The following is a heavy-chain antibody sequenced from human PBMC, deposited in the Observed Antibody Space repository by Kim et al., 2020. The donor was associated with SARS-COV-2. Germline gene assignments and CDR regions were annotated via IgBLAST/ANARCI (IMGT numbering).Heavy chain of an antibody. V-gene: IGHV1-18*01. Sequence: ASVKVSCKASGYTFTSYGISWVRQAPGQGLEWMGWISAYNGNTNYAQKLQGRVTMTTDTSTSTAYMELRSLRSDDTAVYYCARVPSEADHYYYYGMDVWGQGTTVTVSS. CDR3: ARVPSEADHYYYYGMDV. CDR2: ISAYNGNT. D-gene: IGHD2-15*01. J-gene: IGHJ6*02. CDR1: GYTFTSYG.